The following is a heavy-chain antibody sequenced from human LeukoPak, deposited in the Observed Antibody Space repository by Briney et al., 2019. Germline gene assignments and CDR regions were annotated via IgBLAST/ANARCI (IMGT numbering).Heavy chain of an antibody. D-gene: IGHD3-10*01. CDR3: ARNYYGSGSYYNSHWFDP. J-gene: IGHJ5*02. CDR1: GYSISSGYY. Sequence: SETLSLTCTVSGYSISSGYYWGWIRQPPGKGLEWIGSIYHSGSTYYNPSLRSRVTISVDTSKNQLSLKLSSVTAADTAVYYCARNYYGSGSYYNSHWFDPWGQGTLVTVSS. V-gene: IGHV4-38-2*02. CDR2: IYHSGST.